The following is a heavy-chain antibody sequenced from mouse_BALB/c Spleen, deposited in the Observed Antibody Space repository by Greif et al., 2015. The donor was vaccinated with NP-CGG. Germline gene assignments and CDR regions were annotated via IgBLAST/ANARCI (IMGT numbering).Heavy chain of an antibody. J-gene: IGHJ1*01. CDR3: AREIYYGAYWYFDV. Sequence: DVMLVESGGGLVQPGGSLKLSCAASGFTFSSYGMSWVRQTPDKRLELVAAINSNGGSTYYPDSVKGRFTISRDNAKNTLYLQMSSLRSEDTAMYYCAREIYYGAYWYFDVWGAGTTVTVSS. CDR1: GFTFSSYG. V-gene: IGHV5-6-3*01. D-gene: IGHD2-13*01. CDR2: INSNGGST.